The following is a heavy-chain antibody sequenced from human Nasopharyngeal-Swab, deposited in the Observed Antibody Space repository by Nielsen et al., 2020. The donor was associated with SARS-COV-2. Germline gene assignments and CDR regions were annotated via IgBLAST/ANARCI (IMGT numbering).Heavy chain of an antibody. CDR2: ISGRGGTT. V-gene: IGHV3-23*01. Sequence: GESLTISCAASGFPFSGYAMSWVRQAPGKGLEWVSTISGRGGTTYYAHSVKGRFTISRDNSKNTLYLQMNSLRAEDTAVYYCARAHSGSYFSAFDIWGQGTMVTVSS. D-gene: IGHD1-26*01. CDR1: GFPFSGYA. J-gene: IGHJ3*02. CDR3: ARAHSGSYFSAFDI.